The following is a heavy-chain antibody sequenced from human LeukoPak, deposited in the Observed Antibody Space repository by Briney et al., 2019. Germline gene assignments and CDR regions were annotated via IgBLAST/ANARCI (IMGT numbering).Heavy chain of an antibody. CDR1: GGSISSYY. Sequence: SETLSLTFTVSGGSISSYYWSWIRQPPGKGHEWIGYIYYSVSANYNTSPKSRVTISVDTPKNQFSLKLSSVTAADTAVYYWARGSYVNWFDPWGQGTLVTVSS. D-gene: IGHD1-26*01. V-gene: IGHV4-59*01. J-gene: IGHJ5*02. CDR3: ARGSYVNWFDP. CDR2: IYYSVSA.